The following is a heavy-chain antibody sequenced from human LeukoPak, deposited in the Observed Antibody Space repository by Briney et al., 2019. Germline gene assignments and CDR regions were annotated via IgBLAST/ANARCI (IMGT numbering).Heavy chain of an antibody. CDR2: ISGSGGST. CDR1: GFTFSSYG. D-gene: IGHD3-9*01. J-gene: IGHJ4*02. V-gene: IGHV3-23*01. Sequence: PGGSLTLSCTASGFTFSSYGMSWVRQAPGKGLECVSAISGSGGSTNHADSVKGRFTISRDNSKNTLYLQMNSLRAEDTAVYYCAKVWTAYSDDYVDYWGQGTLVTVST. CDR3: AKVWTAYSDDYVDY.